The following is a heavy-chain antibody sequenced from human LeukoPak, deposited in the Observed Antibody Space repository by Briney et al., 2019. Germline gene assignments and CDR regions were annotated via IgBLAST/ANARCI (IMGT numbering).Heavy chain of an antibody. CDR2: IIPIFGTA. CDR1: GGTFSSYA. J-gene: IGHJ4*02. CDR3: ARVGGEDY. Sequence: GASVKVSCKASGGTFSSYAISWVRQAPGQGLEWMGGIIPIFGTANYAQKLQGRVTMTTDTSTSTAYMELRSLRSDDTAVYYCARVGGEDYWGQGTLVTVSS. D-gene: IGHD3-3*01. V-gene: IGHV1-69*05.